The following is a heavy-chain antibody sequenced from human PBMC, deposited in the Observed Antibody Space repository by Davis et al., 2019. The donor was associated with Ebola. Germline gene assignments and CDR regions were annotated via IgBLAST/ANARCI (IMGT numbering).Heavy chain of an antibody. J-gene: IGHJ4*01. V-gene: IGHV3-30*03. CDR2: ISYDGSNK. CDR1: GFTVSSNY. D-gene: IGHD5-18*01. Sequence: PGGSLRLSCAASGFTVSSNYMSWVRQAPGKGLEWVAVISYDGSNKYYADSVKGRFTISRDNAKNSLYLQMNSLRAEDTAVYYCARGDGYSYGSYFDYWGQGTLVTVSS. CDR3: ARGDGYSYGSYFDY.